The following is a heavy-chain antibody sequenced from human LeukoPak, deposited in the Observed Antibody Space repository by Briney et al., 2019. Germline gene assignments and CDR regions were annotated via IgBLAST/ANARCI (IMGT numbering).Heavy chain of an antibody. CDR3: ARLDRWFDP. J-gene: IGHJ5*02. CDR1: GYSISSGYY. D-gene: IGHD1-14*01. V-gene: IGHV4-38-2*01. CDR2: IYHSGST. Sequence: SETLSLTCAVSGYSISSGYYWGWIRQPPGKGLEWIGSIYHSGSTYYNPSLKSRVTISVDTSKNQFSLKLSSVTAADTAVYYCARLDRWFDPWGQGTQVTVSS.